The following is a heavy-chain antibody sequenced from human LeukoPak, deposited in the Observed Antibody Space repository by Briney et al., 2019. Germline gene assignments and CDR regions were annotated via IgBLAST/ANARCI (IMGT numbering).Heavy chain of an antibody. V-gene: IGHV3-7*01. D-gene: IGHD4-17*01. CDR2: IRQDGSQK. J-gene: IGHJ4*02. CDR3: ARESGSVTSEVDFDY. CDR1: GFTFSNAW. Sequence: GGSLRLSCAASGFTFSNAWMSWVRQAPGKGLEWVATIRQDGSQKYYVDSVKGRFTVSRDNAKNSLYLQMNSLRAEDTAVYYCARESGSVTSEVDFDYWGQGTLVTVSS.